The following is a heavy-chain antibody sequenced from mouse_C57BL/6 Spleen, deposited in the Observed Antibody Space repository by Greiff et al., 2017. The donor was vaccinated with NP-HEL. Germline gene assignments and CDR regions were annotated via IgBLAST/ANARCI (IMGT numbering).Heavy chain of an antibody. CDR2: ISSGSSTI. V-gene: IGHV5-17*01. J-gene: IGHJ2*01. Sequence: EVHLVESGGGLVKPGGSLKLSCAASGFTFSDYGMHWVRQAPEKGLEWVAYISSGSSTIYYADTVKGRFTISRDNAKNTLFLQMTSLRSEDTAMYYCARSDSGGVGYFDYWGQGTTLTVSS. CDR3: ARSDSGGVGYFDY. CDR1: GFTFSDYG. D-gene: IGHD3-2*02.